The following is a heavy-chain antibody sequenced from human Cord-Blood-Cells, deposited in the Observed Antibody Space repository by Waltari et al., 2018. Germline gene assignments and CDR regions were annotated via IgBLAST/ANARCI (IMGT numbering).Heavy chain of an antibody. CDR1: GGSIRSSSYY. V-gene: IGHV4-39*01. J-gene: IGHJ4*02. Sequence: QLQLQESGPGLVKPSETLSLTCTVSGGSIRSSSYYWAWIRQPPGKGLEWIGSIYYSGSPYYNPSLKSRVTISVDTSKNQFSLKLSSVTAADTAVYYCARHSTGWLLYYFDYWGQGTLVTVSS. CDR3: ARHSTGWLLYYFDY. CDR2: IYYSGSP. D-gene: IGHD3-22*01.